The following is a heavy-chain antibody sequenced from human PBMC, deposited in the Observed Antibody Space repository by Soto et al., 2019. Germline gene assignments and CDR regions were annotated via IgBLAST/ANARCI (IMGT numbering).Heavy chain of an antibody. V-gene: IGHV4-31*03. CDR3: ARQYLGYCSGGSCYALPYFDY. CDR2: IYYSGST. Sequence: PSETLSLTCTVSGGSISSGGYYWSWIRQHPGKGLEWIGYIYYSGSTYYNPSLKSRVTISVDTSKNQFSLKLSSVTAAETAVYYCARQYLGYCSGGSCYALPYFDYWGQGTLVTVSS. J-gene: IGHJ4*02. CDR1: GGSISSGGYY. D-gene: IGHD2-15*01.